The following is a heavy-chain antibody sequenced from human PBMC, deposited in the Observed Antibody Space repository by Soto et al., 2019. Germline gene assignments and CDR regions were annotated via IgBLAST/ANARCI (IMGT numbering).Heavy chain of an antibody. J-gene: IGHJ5*02. CDR3: ARWSSPYCSSTSCYFNWFDP. D-gene: IGHD2-2*01. CDR1: GGSFSGYY. CDR2: INHSGST. V-gene: IGHV4-34*01. Sequence: PSETLSLTCAVYGGSFSGYYWSWIRQPPGKGLEWIGEINHSGSTNYNPSLKGRVTISVDTSKNQFSLKLSSVTAADTAVYYCARWSSPYCSSTSCYFNWFDPWGQGTLVTVSS.